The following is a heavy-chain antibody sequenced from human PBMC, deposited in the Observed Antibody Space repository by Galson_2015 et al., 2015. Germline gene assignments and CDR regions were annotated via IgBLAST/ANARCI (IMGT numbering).Heavy chain of an antibody. Sequence: SLRLSCAASGFTFSSYAMHWARQPPGKGLEWVTFISYDGSNKYYADSVKGRFTISRDNSKNTLYLQMNSLRPEDTAVYYCARDLSHAGDQSDYWGQGTLVTVSS. V-gene: IGHV3-30*04. J-gene: IGHJ4*02. CDR2: ISYDGSNK. CDR3: ARDLSHAGDQSDY. D-gene: IGHD7-27*01. CDR1: GFTFSSYA.